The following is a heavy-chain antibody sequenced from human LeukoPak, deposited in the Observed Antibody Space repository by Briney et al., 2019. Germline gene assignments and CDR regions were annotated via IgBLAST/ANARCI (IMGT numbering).Heavy chain of an antibody. CDR2: ISAYNGNT. CDR1: GYTFTSYG. D-gene: IGHD1-14*01. V-gene: IGHV1-18*01. J-gene: IGHJ4*02. Sequence: GASVKVSCKASGYTFTSYGISWVRQAPGQGLEWMGWISAYNGNTNYAQKLQGRVTMITDTSTATAYMELRSLTSDDTAVYYCATGTGMWSSLDYWGQGTLVTVSS. CDR3: ATGTGMWSSLDY.